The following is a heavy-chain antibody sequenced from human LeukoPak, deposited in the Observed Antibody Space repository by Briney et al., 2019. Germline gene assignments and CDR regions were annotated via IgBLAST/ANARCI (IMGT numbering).Heavy chain of an antibody. Sequence: ASVKVSCKASGYTFSSYGISWVRQAPGQGLEWMGWISANSGYTNYAQNLQGRLTMTTDTSTSTAYMELRSLRYDDTAMYYCTRDPAHEEVRGIFIPYFDSWGRGTLVTVSS. CDR2: ISANSGYT. V-gene: IGHV1-18*01. CDR3: TRDPAHEEVRGIFIPYFDS. J-gene: IGHJ4*02. CDR1: GYTFSSYG. D-gene: IGHD3-10*01.